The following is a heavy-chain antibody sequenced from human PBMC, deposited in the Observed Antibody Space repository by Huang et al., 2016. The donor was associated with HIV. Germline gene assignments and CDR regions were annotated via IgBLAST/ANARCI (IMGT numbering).Heavy chain of an antibody. CDR3: TKGYSGVSVYAFDI. J-gene: IGHJ3*02. CDR1: GFTLSDHY. V-gene: IGHV3-72*01. CDR2: SGNRADSDTT. Sequence: EEQLVESGGGFVQPGGSLRLSCAGAGFTLSDHYIDGVRQGPGKGLEWVGRSGNRADSDTTEYAASVKGRFAISRDDSKNSLYLHMNSLKTEDTAVYHCTKGYSGVSVYAFDIWGQGTMVTVSS. D-gene: IGHD2-15*01.